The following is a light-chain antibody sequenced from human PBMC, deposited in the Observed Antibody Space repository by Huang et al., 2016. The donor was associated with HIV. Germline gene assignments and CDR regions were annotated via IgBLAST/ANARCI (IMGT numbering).Light chain of an antibody. J-gene: IGKJ4*01. CDR1: QTITTY. CDR2: DAS. Sequence: DIQMTQSPSSLSASVGDRVIMTYGASQTITTYLNWYKQRPGKAPKLLIYDASSLQSGVPSRLSGSGSGTDFTLTISSLQPEDFATYYCQQSYSSLRSFGGGTKVAIK. V-gene: IGKV1-39*01. CDR3: QQSYSSLRS.